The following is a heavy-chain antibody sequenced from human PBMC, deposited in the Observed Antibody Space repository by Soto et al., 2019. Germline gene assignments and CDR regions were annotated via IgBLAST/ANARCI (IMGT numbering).Heavy chain of an antibody. D-gene: IGHD4-17*01. CDR1: GDSISSGGYS. J-gene: IGHJ5*02. CDR3: ARFYGGYYNWFDP. CDR2: IYHSGST. V-gene: IGHV4-30-2*01. Sequence: SETLSLTCAVSGDSISSGGYSWSWIRQLPGKGLEWIGYIYHSGSTYYNTSLKSRVTISVDRSKNQFYLKLSSVTAADTAVYYCARFYGGYYNWFDPWGQGTLVTVSS.